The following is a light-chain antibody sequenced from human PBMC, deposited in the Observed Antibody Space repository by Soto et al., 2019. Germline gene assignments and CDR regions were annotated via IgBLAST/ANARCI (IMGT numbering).Light chain of an antibody. CDR2: AAS. J-gene: IGKJ1*01. Sequence: EIVLTQSPGTLSLSPGERATLSCRASQRVSSSYLAWYQQKVGQAPRLLIYAASSRATGAPDRFSGSGSGTDFTLAISSLEPEDFAVYYCQQYGTSPPWTFGQGTKVEV. V-gene: IGKV3-20*01. CDR1: QRVSSSY. CDR3: QQYGTSPPWT.